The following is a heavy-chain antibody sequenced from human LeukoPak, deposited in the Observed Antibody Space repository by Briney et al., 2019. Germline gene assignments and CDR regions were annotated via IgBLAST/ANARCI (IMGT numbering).Heavy chain of an antibody. CDR3: AKGSFIAVAGTYFDY. J-gene: IGHJ4*02. Sequence: PGGSLRLSCAASGFTFDDYAMHWVRQAPGKGLEWVSGISWNSGSIGYADSVKGRFTISRDNAKNSLYLQMNSLRAEDMALYYCAKGSFIAVAGTYFDYWGQGTLVTVSS. CDR1: GFTFDDYA. D-gene: IGHD6-19*01. CDR2: ISWNSGSI. V-gene: IGHV3-9*03.